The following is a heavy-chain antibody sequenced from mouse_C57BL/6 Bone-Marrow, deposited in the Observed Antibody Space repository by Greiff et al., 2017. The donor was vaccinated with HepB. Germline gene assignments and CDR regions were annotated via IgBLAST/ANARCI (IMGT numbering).Heavy chain of an antibody. CDR2: IHPNSGST. CDR3: ASRDYWFAY. Sequence: VKLQQPGAELVKPGASVKLSCKASGYTFTSYWMHWVKQRPGQGLEWIGMIHPNSGSTNYNEKFKSKATLTVDKSSSTAYMQLSSLTSEDSAVYYCASRDYWFAYWGQGTLVTVSA. V-gene: IGHV1-64*01. CDR1: GYTFTSYW. J-gene: IGHJ3*01. D-gene: IGHD2-4*01.